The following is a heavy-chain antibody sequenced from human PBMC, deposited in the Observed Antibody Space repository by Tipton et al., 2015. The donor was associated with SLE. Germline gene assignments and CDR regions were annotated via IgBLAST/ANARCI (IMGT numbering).Heavy chain of an antibody. D-gene: IGHD3-3*01. CDR1: GYSISSGYY. CDR3: RVVSDVSFDY. J-gene: IGHJ4*02. CDR2: IYHSGST. V-gene: IGHV4-38-2*01. Sequence: TLSLTCAVSGYSISSGYYWGWIQQPPGKGLEWIGSIYHSGSTYCNPSLKSRVTISVDTSKNQFSLKLSSVTAADTAVYYCRVVSDVSFDYWGQGTLVTVSS.